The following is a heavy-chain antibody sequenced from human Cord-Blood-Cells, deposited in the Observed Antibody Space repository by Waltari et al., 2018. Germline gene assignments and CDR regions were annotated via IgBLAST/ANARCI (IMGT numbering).Heavy chain of an antibody. V-gene: IGHV4-34*01. CDR1: GGSLSGYY. CDR2: INHSGST. D-gene: IGHD6-19*01. Sequence: QVQLQQRGAGLLKPPETLSLTCAVYGGSLSGYYWSWIRQPPGKGLEWIGEINHSGSTNYNPSLKSRVTISVDTSKNQFSLKLSSVTAADTAVYYCARGGGSSGEGNWFDPWGQGTLVTVSS. J-gene: IGHJ5*02. CDR3: ARGGGSSGEGNWFDP.